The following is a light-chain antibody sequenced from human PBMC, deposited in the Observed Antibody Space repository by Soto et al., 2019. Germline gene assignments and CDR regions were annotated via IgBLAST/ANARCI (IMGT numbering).Light chain of an antibody. J-gene: IGLJ3*02. CDR3: QSYDSSLSGSVV. CDR1: SSNIGAAYH. Sequence: QSVLTQPPSVSGAPGQRVTISCTGSSSNIGAAYHVHWYQQLPGTAPKLLIYGNSNRPSGVPDRFSGSKSGTSASLAITGLQAEDEADYYCQSYDSSLSGSVVFGGGTQLTVL. CDR2: GNS. V-gene: IGLV1-40*01.